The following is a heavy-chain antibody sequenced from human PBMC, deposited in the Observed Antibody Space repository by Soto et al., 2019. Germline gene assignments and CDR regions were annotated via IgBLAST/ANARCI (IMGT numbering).Heavy chain of an antibody. J-gene: IGHJ6*02. CDR1: GFTFSDYS. V-gene: IGHV3-48*02. Sequence: EAQLVESGGGLVQPGGSLTLSCAASGFTFSDYSIFWVRQAPGKGLEWVSYISSASRAIYYADSVKGRFTVSRDNAENSLYLQMSSLTDADTAVYYCARAPYYDGSGSLIGYYNIDVWGQGTTVTVSS. CDR3: ARAPYYDGSGSLIGYYNIDV. CDR2: ISSASRAI. D-gene: IGHD3-10*01.